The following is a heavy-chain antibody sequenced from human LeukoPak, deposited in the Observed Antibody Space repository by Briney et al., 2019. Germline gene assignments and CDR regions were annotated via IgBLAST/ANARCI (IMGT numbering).Heavy chain of an antibody. Sequence: SETLSLTCAVYGGSFSGYYWSGIRQPPGKGLEWMGEINHSGSTNYNPSLKSRVTISVDTSKNQFSLKLSSVTAADTAVYYCARGGVIVAAAGYYFDYWGQGTLVTVSS. J-gene: IGHJ4*02. CDR1: GGSFSGYY. CDR3: ARGGVIVAAAGYYFDY. CDR2: INHSGST. V-gene: IGHV4-34*01. D-gene: IGHD6-13*01.